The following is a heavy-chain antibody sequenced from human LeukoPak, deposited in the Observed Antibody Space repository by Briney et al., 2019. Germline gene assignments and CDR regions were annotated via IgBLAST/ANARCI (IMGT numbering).Heavy chain of an antibody. V-gene: IGHV1-18*01. J-gene: IGHJ4*02. Sequence: ASVKVSCKASGYTFTSYGISWVRQAPGQGLEWMGWISAYNGNTNYAQKLQGRVTMTTDTSTSTAYMELRSLRSDDTAVYYCARGPGGYCSSTSCYEDFDYWGQGTLVTVSS. CDR3: ARGPGGYCSSTSCYEDFDY. CDR2: ISAYNGNT. CDR1: GYTFTSYG. D-gene: IGHD2-2*01.